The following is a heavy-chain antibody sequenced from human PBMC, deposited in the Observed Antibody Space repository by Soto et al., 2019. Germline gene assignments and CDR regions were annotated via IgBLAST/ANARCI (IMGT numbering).Heavy chain of an antibody. CDR2: IWSHGTDQ. CDR1: GYSITIHG. Sequence: GGSLRLSCAASGYSITIHGMHWVRQAPGEGLEWVALIWSHGTDQYYADSVRGRLTVSRDTSTNTVFLQMHSLRADDTATYYCGKDIRSGSIDYWGQGTPVTVSS. CDR3: GKDIRSGSIDY. D-gene: IGHD1-1*01. J-gene: IGHJ4*02. V-gene: IGHV3-33*02.